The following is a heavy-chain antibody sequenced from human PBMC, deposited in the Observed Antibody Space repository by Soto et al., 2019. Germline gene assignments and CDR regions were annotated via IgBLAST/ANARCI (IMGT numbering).Heavy chain of an antibody. CDR3: ARDLVVVAATSDAFDI. CDR2: INPNSGGT. V-gene: IGHV1-2*02. D-gene: IGHD2-15*01. CDR1: GYTFTGYY. J-gene: IGHJ3*02. Sequence: VASVKVSCKASGYTFTGYYMHWVRQAPGQGLEWMGWINPNSGGTNYAQKFQGRVTMTRDTSISTAYMELSRLRSDDTAVYYCARDLVVVAATSDAFDIWGQGTMVTVSS.